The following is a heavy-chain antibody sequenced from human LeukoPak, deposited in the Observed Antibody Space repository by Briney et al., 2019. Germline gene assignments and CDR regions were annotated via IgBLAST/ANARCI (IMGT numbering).Heavy chain of an antibody. V-gene: IGHV4-59*01. D-gene: IGHD4-17*01. CDR1: GGSISSYY. CDR3: ARGDYGDYGVDY. Sequence: SETLSLTCTVSGGSISSYYWSWIRQPPGKELKWIGYIYYSGSTNYNPSLKSRVTISVDTSKNQFSLKLSSVTAADTTVYYCARGDYGDYGVDYWGQGTLVTVSS. J-gene: IGHJ4*02. CDR2: IYYSGST.